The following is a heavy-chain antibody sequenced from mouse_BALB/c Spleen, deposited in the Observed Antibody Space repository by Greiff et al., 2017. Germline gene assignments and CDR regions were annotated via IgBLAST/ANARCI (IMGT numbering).Heavy chain of an antibody. Sequence: QVHVKQSGAELARPGASVKLSCKASGYTFTDYYINWVKQRTGQGLEWIGEIYPGSGNTYYNEKFKGKATLTADKSSSTAYMQLSSLTSEDTAVYYCNAWITTVVEKGNDWGQGTTLTVSS. CDR1: GYTFTDYY. CDR2: IYPGSGNT. J-gene: IGHJ2*01. V-gene: IGHV1-77*01. CDR3: NAWITTVVEKGND. D-gene: IGHD1-1*01.